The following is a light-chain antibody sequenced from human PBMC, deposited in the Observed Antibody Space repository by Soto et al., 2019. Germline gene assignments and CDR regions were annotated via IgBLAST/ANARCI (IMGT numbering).Light chain of an antibody. CDR3: KQYNDFQYT. J-gene: IGKJ2*01. Sequence: DIPMTQSPSTLAASVGDGVTITCRARQSIGSGLAWYQQRPGKAPKLLIYKATNLQEGDPSRFSGSESGTDFSLTMSSLQPVESATYYCKQYNDFQYTFRGGTKLEI. V-gene: IGKV1-5*03. CDR1: QSIGSG. CDR2: KAT.